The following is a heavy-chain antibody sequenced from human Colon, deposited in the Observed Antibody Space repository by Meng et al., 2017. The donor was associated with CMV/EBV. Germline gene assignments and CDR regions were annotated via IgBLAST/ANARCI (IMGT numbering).Heavy chain of an antibody. D-gene: IGHD1-26*01. V-gene: IGHV3-74*01. J-gene: IGHJ4*02. CDR2: ISGDGGMT. CDR3: ARGVGESLGWEMGY. CDR1: GFTFSTYW. Sequence: VHVGGAGGGLVQPGGSLRLSCAASGFTFSTYWMHWVRQGPGKGPVWLSRISGDGGMTSYADSVKGRFTISRDNAKNTLYLQMNSLRVEDTAVYYCARGVGESLGWEMGYWGQGTLVTVSS.